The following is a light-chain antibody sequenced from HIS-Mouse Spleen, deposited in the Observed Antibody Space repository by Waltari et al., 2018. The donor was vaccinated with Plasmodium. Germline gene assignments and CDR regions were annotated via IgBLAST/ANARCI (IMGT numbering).Light chain of an antibody. V-gene: IGLV3-1*01. CDR3: QAWDSSTVV. CDR1: ESGYKY. Sequence: SYELTQPPSVSVSPGQTASITCTGEESGYKYACRYQKKPGQPPVLVINQDSKRPSGIPELVSGSDSGNTATLTVGRTQAMDEADYYCQAWDSSTVVFGGGTKLTVL. CDR2: QDS. J-gene: IGLJ2*01.